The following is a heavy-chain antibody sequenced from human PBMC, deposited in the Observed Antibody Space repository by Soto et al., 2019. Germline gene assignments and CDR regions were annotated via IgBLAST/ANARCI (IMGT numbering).Heavy chain of an antibody. J-gene: IGHJ6*02. CDR3: ARSQGSSTSLEIYYYYYYGMDV. CDR2: IIPISGTA. Sequence: QVQLVQSGAEVKKPGSSVKVSCKASGGTFSSYAISWVRQAPGQGLEWMGGIIPISGTANYAQKFQGRVKITADECTSTAYVELSRLRSEDTAVYYCARSQGSSTSLEIYYYYYYGMDVWGQGTTVTVSS. V-gene: IGHV1-69*01. CDR1: GGTFSSYA. D-gene: IGHD2-2*01.